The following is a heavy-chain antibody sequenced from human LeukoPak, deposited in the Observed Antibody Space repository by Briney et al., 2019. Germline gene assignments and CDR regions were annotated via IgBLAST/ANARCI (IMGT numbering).Heavy chain of an antibody. CDR3: AELGITMIGGV. D-gene: IGHD3-10*02. CDR2: IKQDGSEK. CDR1: GFTFSSYW. J-gene: IGHJ6*04. Sequence: GGSLRLSCAASGFTFSSYWMSWVRQAPGKGLEWVANIKQDGSEKYYVDSVKGRLTISRDNAKNSLYLQMDSLRAEDTAVYYCAELGITMIGGVWGKGTTVTISS. V-gene: IGHV3-7*01.